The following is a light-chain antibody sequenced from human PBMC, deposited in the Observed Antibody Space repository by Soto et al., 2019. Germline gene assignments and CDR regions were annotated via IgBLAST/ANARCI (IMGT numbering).Light chain of an antibody. J-gene: IGKJ1*01. CDR2: DAS. CDR3: QQYNSYSSWT. CDR1: QSLNSL. V-gene: IGKV1-5*01. Sequence: DIPMTQSLASLSASLGDRATXSCRASQSLNSLLAWYQQKPGRAPKLLIYDASTLESGVPSTFSGSRSGTEFTLTISSLQTNDFATYYCQQYNSYSSWTFGQGGKVDIK.